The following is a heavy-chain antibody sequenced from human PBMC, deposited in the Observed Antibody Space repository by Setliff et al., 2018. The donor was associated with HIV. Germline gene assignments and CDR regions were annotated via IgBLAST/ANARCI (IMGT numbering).Heavy chain of an antibody. Sequence: ASVKVSCKASGYTFTDFGITWVRQAPGQGLEWMGWIGAFNGNTHYPQNLQGRVTMTTDTSTRTAYMELRSLRSDDTAVYFCARVGAAETSHFDYWGQGTLVTVSS. CDR1: GYTFTDFG. V-gene: IGHV1-18*01. D-gene: IGHD2-15*01. CDR3: ARVGAAETSHFDY. CDR2: IGAFNGNT. J-gene: IGHJ4*02.